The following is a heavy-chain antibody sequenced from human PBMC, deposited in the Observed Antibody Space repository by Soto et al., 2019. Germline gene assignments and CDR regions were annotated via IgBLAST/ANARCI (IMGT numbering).Heavy chain of an antibody. CDR3: ARGTGPIVVVVTANNLLDP. D-gene: IGHD2-21*02. Sequence: ASVKVSCKASGYSFTGYHLHWVRQAPGQGLEWMGWINPNSGDTNYAQKFQGRVTMTRDTSISTAYMQLSSLRPDDTAIYYCARGTGPIVVVVTANNLLDPWGQGTLVTVSS. CDR2: INPNSGDT. CDR1: GYSFTGYH. V-gene: IGHV1-2*02. J-gene: IGHJ5*02.